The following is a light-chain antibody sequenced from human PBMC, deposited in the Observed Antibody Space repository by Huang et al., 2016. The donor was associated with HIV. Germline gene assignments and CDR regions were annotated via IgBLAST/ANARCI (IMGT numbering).Light chain of an antibody. CDR2: GAS. CDR3: QQYDSSQGIS. V-gene: IGKV3-20*01. J-gene: IGKJ5*01. Sequence: EIVLTQSPDTLSLSPGERATVSCRVSQTIKNIYLAWYQQKPGQGPRLLISGASSRATDIPDRVSGSGSGTDFTLTINRLEPEDFAVYYCQQYDSSQGISFGQGTRLEMK. CDR1: QTIKNIY.